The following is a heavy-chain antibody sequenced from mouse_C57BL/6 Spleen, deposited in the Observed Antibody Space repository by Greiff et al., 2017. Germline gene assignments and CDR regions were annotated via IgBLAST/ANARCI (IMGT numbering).Heavy chain of an antibody. CDR1: GYAFSSYW. V-gene: IGHV1-80*01. Sequence: QVQLQQSGAELVKPGASVKISCKASGYAFSSYWMNWVKQRPGKGLEWIGQIYPGDGDTNYNGKFKGKATLTADKSSSTAYMQLSSLTSEDSAVYFCARYSHYGSSYWYFDGWGTGTTVTVSS. CDR2: IYPGDGDT. J-gene: IGHJ1*03. CDR3: ARYSHYGSSYWYFDG. D-gene: IGHD1-1*01.